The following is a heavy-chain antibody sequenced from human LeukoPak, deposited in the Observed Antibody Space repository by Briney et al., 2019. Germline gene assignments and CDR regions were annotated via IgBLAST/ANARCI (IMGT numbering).Heavy chain of an antibody. CDR2: ISEGVGNA. J-gene: IGHJ4*02. V-gene: IGHV3-23*01. Sequence: GGSLRLSCAASGFTFTNYAMTWVRQAPGKGLEWVSGISEGVGNAYYADSVKGRFTISRDHSKNTLYLQMNSLRAEDTALYYCAKREKGTTGRFFDYWGQGTLVTVSS. CDR3: AKREKGTTGRFFDY. CDR1: GFTFTNYA. D-gene: IGHD4-17*01.